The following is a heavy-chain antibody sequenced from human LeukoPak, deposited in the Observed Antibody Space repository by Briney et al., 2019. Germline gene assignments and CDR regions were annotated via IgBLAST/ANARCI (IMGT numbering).Heavy chain of an antibody. D-gene: IGHD3-22*01. CDR2: INHSGST. J-gene: IGHJ4*02. CDR3: AGGGDSGGYYYPMFDY. Sequence: PSETLSLTCAVYGGSFSGYYWSWIRQPPGKGLEWIGEINHSGSTNYNPSLKSRVTISVDTSKNQFSLKLNSVTAADTAVYYCAGGGDSGGYYYPMFDYWGQGTLVTVSS. CDR1: GGSFSGYY. V-gene: IGHV4-34*01.